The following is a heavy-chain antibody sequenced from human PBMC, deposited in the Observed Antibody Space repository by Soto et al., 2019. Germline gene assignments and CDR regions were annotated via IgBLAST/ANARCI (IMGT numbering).Heavy chain of an antibody. Sequence: SVKVSCKASGGTFSSYAISWVRQAPGQGLEWMGGIIPIFGTANYAQKFQGRVTITADESTSTAYMELSSLRSEDTAVYYCARDGYCSSTSCSEAEYFQHWGKGTLVTSPQ. CDR2: IIPIFGTA. V-gene: IGHV1-69*13. CDR3: ARDGYCSSTSCSEAEYFQH. J-gene: IGHJ1*01. D-gene: IGHD2-2*03. CDR1: GGTFSSYA.